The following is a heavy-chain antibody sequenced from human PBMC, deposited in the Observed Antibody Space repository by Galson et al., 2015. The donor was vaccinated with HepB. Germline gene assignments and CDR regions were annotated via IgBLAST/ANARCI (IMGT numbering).Heavy chain of an antibody. CDR1: GFTVSSNY. CDR3: AGCSGGSCYSYYYYGMDV. V-gene: IGHV3-66*02. J-gene: IGHJ6*02. CDR2: IYSGGST. D-gene: IGHD2-15*01. Sequence: SLRLSCAASGFTVSSNYVSWVRQAPGKGLEWVSVIYSGGSTYYADSVKGRFTISRDNSKNTLYLQMNSLRAEDTAVYYCAGCSGGSCYSYYYYGMDVWGRGTTVTVSS.